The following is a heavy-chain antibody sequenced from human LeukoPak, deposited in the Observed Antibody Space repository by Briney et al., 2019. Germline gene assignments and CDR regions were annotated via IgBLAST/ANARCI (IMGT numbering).Heavy chain of an antibody. D-gene: IGHD6-13*01. CDR1: GYTFTSYG. Sequence: ASVKVSCKASGYTFTSYGITWVRQAPGQGLEWMGWISGYNDNTNYAQKFQGRVTMTTDTSTSTAYMELRSLRTDDTAVYYCARLLAGAFDIWGQGTMVTVSS. CDR3: ARLLAGAFDI. J-gene: IGHJ3*02. V-gene: IGHV1-18*01. CDR2: ISGYNDNT.